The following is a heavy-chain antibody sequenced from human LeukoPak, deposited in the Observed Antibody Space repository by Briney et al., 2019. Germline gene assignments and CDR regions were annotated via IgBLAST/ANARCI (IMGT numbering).Heavy chain of an antibody. CDR1: GGSFSGYY. CDR3: ARLGKPIYYYYYYYMDV. CDR2: INHSGST. D-gene: IGHD2-21*01. Sequence: SETLSLTCAVYGGSFSGYYWSWIRQPPGKGREWIGEINHSGSTNYNPSLKSRVTISVDTSKNQFSLKLSSVTAADTAVYYCARLGKPIYYYYYYYMDVWGKGTTVTISS. V-gene: IGHV4-34*01. J-gene: IGHJ6*03.